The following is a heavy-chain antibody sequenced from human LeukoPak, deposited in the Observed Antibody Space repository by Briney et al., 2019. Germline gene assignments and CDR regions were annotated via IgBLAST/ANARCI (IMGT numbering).Heavy chain of an antibody. J-gene: IGHJ4*02. V-gene: IGHV3-74*01. Sequence: GGSLRLSCAVSGFTFSSYWMNWVRQVPGKGLVWVAHINTNGNSATYADSVKGRFTISRGNAKSTLYLQMNSLRAEDTAVYYCARDNAYTFDYWGQGTLVTVSS. D-gene: IGHD5-24*01. CDR1: GFTFSSYW. CDR2: INTNGNSA. CDR3: ARDNAYTFDY.